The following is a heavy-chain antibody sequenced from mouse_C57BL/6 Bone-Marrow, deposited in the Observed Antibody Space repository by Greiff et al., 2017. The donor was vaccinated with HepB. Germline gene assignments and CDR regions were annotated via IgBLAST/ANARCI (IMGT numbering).Heavy chain of an antibody. CDR2: INPGSGST. D-gene: IGHD1-1*01. CDR1: GYAFTNYL. Sequence: QVQLQQSGAELVRPGTSVKVSCKASGYAFTNYLIEWVKQRPGQGLEWIGVINPGSGSTNYNEKFKGKATLTADKSSSTAYMQLSSLTSEDSAVYFCARDYYGSSWNYWGQGTTLTVSS. V-gene: IGHV1-54*01. CDR3: ARDYYGSSWNY. J-gene: IGHJ2*01.